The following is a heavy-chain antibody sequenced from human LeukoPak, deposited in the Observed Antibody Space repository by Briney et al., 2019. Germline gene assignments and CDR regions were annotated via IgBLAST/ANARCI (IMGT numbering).Heavy chain of an antibody. Sequence: GGSLRLSCAASGFTFSSYSMNWVRQAPGKGLEWVSSISSRSSYIYYADSVKGRITISRDNSKNTLYLQMNSLRAEDTAVYYCAKEPGEGAGSYYNYWGQGTLVTVSS. CDR1: GFTFSSYS. J-gene: IGHJ4*02. D-gene: IGHD3-10*01. CDR2: ISSRSSYI. V-gene: IGHV3-21*04. CDR3: AKEPGEGAGSYYNY.